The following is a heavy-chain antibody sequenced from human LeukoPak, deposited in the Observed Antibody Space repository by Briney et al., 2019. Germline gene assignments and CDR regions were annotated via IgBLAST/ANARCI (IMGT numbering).Heavy chain of an antibody. CDR3: AREGCSSTSCYSRAAFDI. CDR1: GFTFGDYY. Sequence: PGGSLRLSCAASGFTFGDYYMSWIRQAPGKGLEWVSYISSSSSSYTNYADSVKGRFTISRDNAKNSLYLQMNSLRAEDTAVYYCAREGCSSTSCYSRAAFDIWGQGTMVTVSS. D-gene: IGHD2-2*01. J-gene: IGHJ3*02. V-gene: IGHV3-11*06. CDR2: ISSSSSSYT.